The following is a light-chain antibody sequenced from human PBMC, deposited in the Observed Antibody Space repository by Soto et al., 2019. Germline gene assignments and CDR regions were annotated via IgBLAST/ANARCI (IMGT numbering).Light chain of an antibody. CDR2: GAS. Sequence: EIVMTQSPVTLSVSPGGRATLSCRASQSVGSNLAWYQQQPGQAPRLLIYGASTRATDIPLRFSGSGSGTEFTLNVSCLQSEDFAAYYWQYYNDWPLTFGPGTKVDF. J-gene: IGKJ3*01. CDR3: QYYNDWPLT. CDR1: QSVGSN. V-gene: IGKV3-15*01.